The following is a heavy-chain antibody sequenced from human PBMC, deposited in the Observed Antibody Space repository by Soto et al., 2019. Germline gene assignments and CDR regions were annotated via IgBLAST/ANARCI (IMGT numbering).Heavy chain of an antibody. J-gene: IGHJ6*02. CDR2: ISSSSSYT. CDR3: ARIVLQLRLDV. Sequence: GGSLRLSCAASGFTFSDYYMSWIRQAPGKGLEWVSYISSSSSYTNYADSVKGRFTISRDNAKNSLYLQMNSLRAEDTAVYYCARIVLQLRLDVWGQGTTVTVSS. V-gene: IGHV3-11*06. D-gene: IGHD2-8*02. CDR1: GFTFSDYY.